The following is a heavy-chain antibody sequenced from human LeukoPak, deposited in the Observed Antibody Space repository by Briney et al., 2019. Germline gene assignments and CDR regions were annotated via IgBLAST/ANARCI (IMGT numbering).Heavy chain of an antibody. CDR3: ARADSSSWYFRVNYYMDV. CDR1: GYTFTSYD. J-gene: IGHJ6*03. Sequence: GASVKVSCKASGYTFTSYDINWVRQATGQGLEWMGWMNPNSGNTGYAQKFQGRVTITRNTSINTAYMELSSLRSEDTAVYYCARADSSSWYFRVNYYMDVWGKGTTVTVSS. V-gene: IGHV1-8*03. CDR2: MNPNSGNT. D-gene: IGHD6-13*01.